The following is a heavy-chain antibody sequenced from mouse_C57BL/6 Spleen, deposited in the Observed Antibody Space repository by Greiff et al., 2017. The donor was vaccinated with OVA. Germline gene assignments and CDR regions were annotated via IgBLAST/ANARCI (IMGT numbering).Heavy chain of an antibody. Sequence: EVQLVESGGGLVQPKGSLKLSCAASGFSFNTYAMNWVRQAPGKGLEWVARIRSKSNNYATYYADSVKDRFTISRDDSESMLYLQMNNLKTEDTAMYYCVRSIYYGFDYWGQGTTLTVSS. V-gene: IGHV10-1*01. D-gene: IGHD2-1*01. CDR2: IRSKSNNYAT. J-gene: IGHJ2*01. CDR1: GFSFNTYA. CDR3: VRSIYYGFDY.